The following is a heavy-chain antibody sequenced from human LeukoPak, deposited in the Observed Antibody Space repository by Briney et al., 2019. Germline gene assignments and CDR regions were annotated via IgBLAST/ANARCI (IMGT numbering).Heavy chain of an antibody. V-gene: IGHV4-61*02. D-gene: IGHD3-22*01. J-gene: IGHJ4*02. Sequence: SQTLSLTCTVSGGSISSGSYYWSWLRQPAGKGLEWIGRIYTSGSTNYNPSLKSRVTISVDTSKNQFSLKLSSVTAADTAVYYCASLDSSGFVDDYWGQGTLVTVSS. CDR2: IYTSGST. CDR3: ASLDSSGFVDDY. CDR1: GGSISSGSYY.